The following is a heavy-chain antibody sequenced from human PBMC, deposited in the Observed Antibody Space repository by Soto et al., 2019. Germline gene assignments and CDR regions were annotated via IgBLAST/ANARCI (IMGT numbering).Heavy chain of an antibody. CDR3: AKDPPPRHIEWLRPLWLY. D-gene: IGHD5-12*01. Sequence: ELQLLESGGGLVQPGGSLRLSCAASGFTISSYAMSWVRQAPGKGLEWVSAISGSGGSTYYADSVKGRFTISRDNSKNTLYLQMNSLRAEDTAVYYCAKDPPPRHIEWLRPLWLYWGQGTLVTVSS. CDR1: GFTISSYA. V-gene: IGHV3-23*01. J-gene: IGHJ4*02. CDR2: ISGSGGST.